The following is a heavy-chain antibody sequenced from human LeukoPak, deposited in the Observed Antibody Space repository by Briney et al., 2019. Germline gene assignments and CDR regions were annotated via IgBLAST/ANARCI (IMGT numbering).Heavy chain of an antibody. CDR2: VKSDGSVT. CDR3: AMFSYVSGTTIS. D-gene: IGHD1-20*01. CDR1: GFTFSSYW. Sequence: GGXLRLSCAASGFTFSSYWMHWVRQAPGKGLGWVSRVKSDGSVTNYADSVKGRFTISRDKAKNTLYLQMNSLRAEDTAVYYCAMFSYVSGTTISWGQGTLVTVSS. J-gene: IGHJ4*02. V-gene: IGHV3-74*01.